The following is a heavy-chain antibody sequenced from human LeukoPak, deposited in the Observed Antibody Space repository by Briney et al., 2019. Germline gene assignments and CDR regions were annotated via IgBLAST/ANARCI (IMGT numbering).Heavy chain of an antibody. CDR1: GGSISSYY. CDR3: ARLTRRSGNYFEN. D-gene: IGHD1-1*01. Sequence: SETLSLTCTVSGGSISSYYWSWIRQPPGKGLEWIGYIYYTGSTDYNPSLKSRVAISVDTSKNQFSLKLSSVTAADTAVYYCARLTRRSGNYFENWGQGTLVTVSS. J-gene: IGHJ4*02. V-gene: IGHV4-59*01. CDR2: IYYTGST.